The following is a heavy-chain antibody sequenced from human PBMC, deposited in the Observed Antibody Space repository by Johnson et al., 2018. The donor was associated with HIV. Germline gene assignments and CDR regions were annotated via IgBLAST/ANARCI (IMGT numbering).Heavy chain of an antibody. CDR3: ARAMYYFDTSGYLIRPRSFDI. J-gene: IGHJ3*02. D-gene: IGHD3-22*01. V-gene: IGHV3-20*03. Sequence: ADSVKGRFTVSSDNAKNSLFLQMNSLRAEDTALYYCARAMYYFDTSGYLIRPRSFDIWGQGTVVTVSS.